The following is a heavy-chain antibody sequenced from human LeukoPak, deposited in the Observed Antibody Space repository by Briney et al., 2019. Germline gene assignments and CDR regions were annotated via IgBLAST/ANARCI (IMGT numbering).Heavy chain of an antibody. CDR1: GGSISSYY. CDR3: ARLRYFDWFFDY. CDR2: IYYSGST. J-gene: IGHJ4*02. Sequence: PSETLSLTCTVSGGSISSYYWSWIRQPPGKGLEWIGYIYYSGSTNYNPSLKSRVTISVDTPKNQSSLKLSSVTAADTAVYYCARLRYFDWFFDYWGQGTLVTVSS. D-gene: IGHD3-9*01. V-gene: IGHV4-59*01.